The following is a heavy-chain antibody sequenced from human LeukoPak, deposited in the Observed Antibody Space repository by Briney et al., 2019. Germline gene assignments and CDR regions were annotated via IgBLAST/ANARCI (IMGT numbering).Heavy chain of an antibody. Sequence: GASVKVSCKTSGYTFTNYDINWVRQAAGQGLEWMGWMNPKSGNTGSAQRFQGRVTMTRDTSISTAYMELSSLRSEDTAVYYCARVWGAIDYWGQGTLVPVSA. D-gene: IGHD1-26*01. CDR3: ARVWGAIDY. CDR1: GYTFTNYD. CDR2: MNPKSGNT. J-gene: IGHJ4*02. V-gene: IGHV1-8*01.